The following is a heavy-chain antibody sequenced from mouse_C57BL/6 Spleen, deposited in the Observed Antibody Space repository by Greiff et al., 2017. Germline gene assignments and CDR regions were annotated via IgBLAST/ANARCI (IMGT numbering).Heavy chain of an antibody. CDR2: IDPSDSYT. CDR3: ARLDVNPPWFAY. Sequence: QVQLQQPGAELVMPGASVKLSCKASGYTFTSYWMHWVKQRPGQGLEWIGEIDPSDSYTNYNQKFKGKSTLTVDKSSSTAYMQLSSLTSEGSAVYYCARLDVNPPWFAYWGQGALVTVSA. V-gene: IGHV1-69*01. CDR1: GYTFTSYW. J-gene: IGHJ3*01.